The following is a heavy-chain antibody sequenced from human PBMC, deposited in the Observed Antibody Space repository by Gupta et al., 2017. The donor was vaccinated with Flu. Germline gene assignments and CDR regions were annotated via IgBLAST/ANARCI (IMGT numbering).Heavy chain of an antibody. D-gene: IGHD6-13*01. J-gene: IGHJ5*02. CDR2: IYYSGST. Sequence: GLEWIGSIYYSGSTYYNPSLKSRVTISVDTSKNQFSLKLSSVTAADTAVYYCARHVGSLDWFDPWGQGTLVTVSS. V-gene: IGHV4-39*01. CDR3: ARHVGSLDWFDP.